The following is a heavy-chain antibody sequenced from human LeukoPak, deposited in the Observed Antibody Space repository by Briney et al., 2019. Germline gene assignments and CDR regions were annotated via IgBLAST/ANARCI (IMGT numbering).Heavy chain of an antibody. J-gene: IGHJ4*02. CDR3: ARASDSSSAGVVDY. Sequence: PSETLTLTCTVSGGSIGGYDWSWIRQPPGKGLEWIGFIYYSGSTNYNPSLKSRVTISVDTSKNQFSLKLSSVTAADTAVYYCARASDSSSAGVVDYWGQGTLVTVSS. CDR1: GGSIGGYD. D-gene: IGHD6-6*01. V-gene: IGHV4-59*01. CDR2: IYYSGST.